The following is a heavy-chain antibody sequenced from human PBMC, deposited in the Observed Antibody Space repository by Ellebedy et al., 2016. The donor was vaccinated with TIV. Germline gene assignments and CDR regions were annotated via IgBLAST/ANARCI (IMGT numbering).Heavy chain of an antibody. CDR2: LHTNSGNP. CDR3: AIGGRYNSRYNAFDY. D-gene: IGHD1-1*01. CDR1: GYTFTSYA. Sequence: AASVTVSCKASGYTFTSYAMNWVRQPPGQGLEWLGWLHTNSGNPTYAQGFRGRFVFSLDTSVTTAYLQISSLNAEDTAVYYCAIGGRYNSRYNAFDYWGQGTLVTVSS. J-gene: IGHJ4*02. V-gene: IGHV7-4-1*02.